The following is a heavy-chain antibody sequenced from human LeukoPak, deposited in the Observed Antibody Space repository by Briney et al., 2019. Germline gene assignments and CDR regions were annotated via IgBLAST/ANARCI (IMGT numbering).Heavy chain of an antibody. V-gene: IGHV4-38-2*02. CDR2: IYHSGTT. D-gene: IGHD3-3*02. CDR1: DYSISSGDY. Sequence: SETLSLTCTVSDYSISSGDYWGWIRQPPGKGLEWIGSIYHSGTTYYTPSLKSRVPISVDTSKNQFSLKLSSVTAADTAVYYCARGWSILRGGDWFDPWGQGTLVTISS. J-gene: IGHJ5*02. CDR3: ARGWSILRGGDWFDP.